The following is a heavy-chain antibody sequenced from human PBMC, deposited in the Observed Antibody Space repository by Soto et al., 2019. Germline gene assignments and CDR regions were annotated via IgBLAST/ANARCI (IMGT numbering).Heavy chain of an antibody. Sequence: QVQLVQSGAEVKKPGSSVKVSCKASGGTFSTYVISWVRQAPGQGLEWMGRVIPMSGSSNYAQKFQGRVTITADKDTSIAYMEVRSLRSEDTAVYYCARGRPRSGPPFYYYGPDVWGQGTTVIVSS. D-gene: IGHD1-26*01. CDR3: ARGRPRSGPPFYYYGPDV. CDR1: GGTFSTYV. CDR2: VIPMSGSS. J-gene: IGHJ6*02. V-gene: IGHV1-69*06.